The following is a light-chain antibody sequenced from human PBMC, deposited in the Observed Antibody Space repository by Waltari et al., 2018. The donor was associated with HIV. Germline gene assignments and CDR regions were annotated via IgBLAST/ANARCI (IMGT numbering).Light chain of an antibody. Sequence: QSVLTQPPSASGTPGQRVTISCSGSSSNVHWYQKFPGTAPKLLIYRNNQRPSGVPDRCSGSKSGTSASLAISGLRSEDEADYYCAAWGDNQSGPVLFGGGTKLTVL. V-gene: IGLV1-47*01. J-gene: IGLJ2*01. CDR3: AAWGDNQSGPVL. CDR1: SSN. CDR2: RNN.